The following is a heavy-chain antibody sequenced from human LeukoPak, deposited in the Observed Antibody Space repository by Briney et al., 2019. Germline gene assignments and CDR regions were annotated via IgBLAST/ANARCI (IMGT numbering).Heavy chain of an antibody. Sequence: SVKVSCKASGGTFSSYAISWVRQAPGQGLEWMGGIIPIFGTANYAQKFQGRVTITADESTSTAYMELSSLRSEDTAVYYCARANYYGSGSRDYYYYYMDVWGKGTTVTISS. J-gene: IGHJ6*03. CDR3: ARANYYGSGSRDYYYYYMDV. D-gene: IGHD3-10*01. CDR2: IIPIFGTA. V-gene: IGHV1-69*13. CDR1: GGTFSSYA.